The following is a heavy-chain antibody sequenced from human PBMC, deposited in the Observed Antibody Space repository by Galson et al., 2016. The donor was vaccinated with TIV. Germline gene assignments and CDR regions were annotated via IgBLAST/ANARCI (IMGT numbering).Heavy chain of an antibody. V-gene: IGHV3-66*02. Sequence: SLRLSCAASELIVSSNYMTWVRQAPGKGLEWVSLISGGGGTSYADSVKGRFTISRDSSKNTVSLQMNSLRAEDTAGYYCARDRRHCGNECYLYYYYGMDVWGQGTTVTVSS. CDR3: ARDRRHCGNECYLYYYYGMDV. CDR2: ISGGGGT. J-gene: IGHJ6*02. D-gene: IGHD2-21*01. CDR1: ELIVSSNY.